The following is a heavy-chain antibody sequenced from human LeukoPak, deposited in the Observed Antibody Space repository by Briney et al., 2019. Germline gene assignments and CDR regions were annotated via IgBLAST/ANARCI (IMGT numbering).Heavy chain of an antibody. D-gene: IGHD6-13*01. CDR1: GXTFSSYA. V-gene: IGHV3-30-3*01. CDR2: ISYDGSNE. CDR3: ARDPYSSSWRFYFDY. J-gene: IGHJ4*02. Sequence: GGSLRLSCAASGXTFSSYAMDWVRQAPGKGQEWVAFISYDGSNEYYADSVKGRFTISRDNSDNTLYLQMNSLRAEDTAVYYCARDPYSSSWRFYFDYWGQGTLVTVSS.